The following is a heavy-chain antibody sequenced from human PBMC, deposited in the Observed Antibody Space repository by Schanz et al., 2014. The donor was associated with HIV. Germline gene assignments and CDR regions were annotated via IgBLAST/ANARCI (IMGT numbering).Heavy chain of an antibody. Sequence: EVQLLESGGGLVQPGGSLRVSCAASGFMFSSYGMSWVRQAPGKGLEWVSLIGSGGGRTYYEDSVKGRVTISRDNSRDMVFLQMTSLRTEDTAIYYCAKDNGGDVGDFFDIWGQGTTVTVSS. D-gene: IGHD2-21*02. CDR1: GFMFSSYG. CDR2: IGSGGGRT. J-gene: IGHJ3*02. CDR3: AKDNGGDVGDFFDI. V-gene: IGHV3-23*01.